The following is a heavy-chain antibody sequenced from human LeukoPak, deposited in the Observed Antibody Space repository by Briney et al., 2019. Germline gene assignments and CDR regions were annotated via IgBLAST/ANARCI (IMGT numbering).Heavy chain of an antibody. Sequence: PGRSLRLSCAASGFTFSSYGMHWVRQAPGKGLEWVAVIWYDGSNKCYADSVKGRFTISRDNSKNTLYLQMNSLRAEDTAVYYCARDPPYYYDSSGYYQGYFDYWGQGTLVTVSS. J-gene: IGHJ4*02. V-gene: IGHV3-33*01. D-gene: IGHD3-22*01. CDR1: GFTFSSYG. CDR2: IWYDGSNK. CDR3: ARDPPYYYDSSGYYQGYFDY.